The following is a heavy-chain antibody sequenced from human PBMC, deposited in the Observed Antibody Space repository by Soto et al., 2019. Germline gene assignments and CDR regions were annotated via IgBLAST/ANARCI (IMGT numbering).Heavy chain of an antibody. CDR3: ARSQGSSTSLEIYYYYYYGIDV. Sequence: QVQLVQSGAEVKKPGSSVKVSCKASGGTFSNYAISWVRQAPGQGLEWMGGIIPISGTANYAQKFHGRVTITAGESTSTAYMELSSLRYEDTAVYYCARSQGSSTSLEIYYYYYYGIDVWGQGTTVTVSS. D-gene: IGHD2-2*01. J-gene: IGHJ6*02. CDR1: GGTFSNYA. CDR2: IIPISGTA. V-gene: IGHV1-69*01.